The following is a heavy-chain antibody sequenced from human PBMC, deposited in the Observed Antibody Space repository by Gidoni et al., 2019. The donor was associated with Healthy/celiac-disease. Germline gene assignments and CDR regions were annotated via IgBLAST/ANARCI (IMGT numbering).Heavy chain of an antibody. CDR1: GFTFSNAW. Sequence: EVQQVVSGGGLVKPGGSLRLSYAASGFTFSNAWMRWVRKAPGKGLWWVGSIKSKADGWTRDSAAPVKGRFTISRDDSKNTLYLQMKSLKTEDTAVYYCTTDLIVGDTSLWGQGTLVTVSS. CDR3: TTDLIVGDTSL. CDR2: IKSKADGWTR. J-gene: IGHJ1*01. V-gene: IGHV3-15*01. D-gene: IGHD1-26*01.